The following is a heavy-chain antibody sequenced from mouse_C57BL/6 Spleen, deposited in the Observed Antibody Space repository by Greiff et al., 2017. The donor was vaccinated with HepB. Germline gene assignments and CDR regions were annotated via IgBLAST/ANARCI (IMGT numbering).Heavy chain of an antibody. Sequence: VQLQQSGPELVKPGASVKISCKASGYSFTGYYMNWVKQSPEKSLEWIGEINPSTGGTTYNQKFKAKATLTVDKSSSTAYMQLKSLTSEDSAVYYCARSPYSNYETWFAYWGQGTLVTVSA. D-gene: IGHD2-5*01. CDR1: GYSFTGYY. V-gene: IGHV1-42*01. J-gene: IGHJ3*01. CDR3: ARSPYSNYETWFAY. CDR2: INPSTGGT.